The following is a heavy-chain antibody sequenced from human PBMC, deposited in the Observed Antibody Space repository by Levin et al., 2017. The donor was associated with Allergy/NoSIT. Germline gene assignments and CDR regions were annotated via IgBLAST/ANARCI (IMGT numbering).Heavy chain of an antibody. CDR3: AADPRFGASPPHY. Sequence: KISCKASGFTFTSSAVQWVRQARGQRLEWIGWIVVGSGNTNYAQKFQERVTITRDMSTSTAYMELSSLRSEDTAVYYCAADPRFGASPPHYWGQGTLVTVSS. CDR2: IVVGSGNT. V-gene: IGHV1-58*01. D-gene: IGHD3-10*01. J-gene: IGHJ4*02. CDR1: GFTFTSSA.